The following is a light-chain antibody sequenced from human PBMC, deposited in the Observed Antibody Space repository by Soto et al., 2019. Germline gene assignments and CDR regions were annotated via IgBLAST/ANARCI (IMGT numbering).Light chain of an antibody. J-gene: IGKJ5*01. CDR1: QTISSH. Sequence: IQRTHSPSSLSASLGDIVIITFRAIQTISSHLNWYQQKPGKAPNLLVYAASSLQSGVPSRFTGSGSGTDFTLTISSLQPEDFATYFCQQSYTTPITFGQGTRLEIK. CDR3: QQSYTTPIT. CDR2: AAS. V-gene: IGKV1-39*01.